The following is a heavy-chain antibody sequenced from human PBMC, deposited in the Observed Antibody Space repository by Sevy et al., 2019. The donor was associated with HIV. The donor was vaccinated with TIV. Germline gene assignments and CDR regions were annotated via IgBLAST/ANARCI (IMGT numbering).Heavy chain of an antibody. CDR3: VRGSYSSVGFDP. CDR1: GFTFSTYS. Sequence: GGSLRLSCAASGFTFSTYSMNWVRQAPGKGLEWVSYISIGSSTIYYADSVKGRFTISRDNAKSSLYLQMNSLRDEDTAVYYCVRGSYSSVGFDPWGQGTLVTVSS. CDR2: ISIGSSTI. D-gene: IGHD6-19*01. V-gene: IGHV3-48*02. J-gene: IGHJ5*02.